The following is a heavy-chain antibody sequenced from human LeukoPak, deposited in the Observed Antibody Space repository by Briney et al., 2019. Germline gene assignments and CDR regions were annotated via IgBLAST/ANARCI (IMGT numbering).Heavy chain of an antibody. J-gene: IGHJ3*02. CDR3: ARGPRVLRYFDSEDAFDI. Sequence: SETLSLTCTVSGGSISSYYWSWIRQPPGKGLEWVGYIYYSGSTNYNPSPKRRVSILVDTSKTQFSLPLSSVTAADTAVYYCARGPRVLRYFDSEDAFDIWGQRTMVTVSS. CDR1: GGSISSYY. V-gene: IGHV4-59*01. CDR2: IYYSGST. D-gene: IGHD3-9*01.